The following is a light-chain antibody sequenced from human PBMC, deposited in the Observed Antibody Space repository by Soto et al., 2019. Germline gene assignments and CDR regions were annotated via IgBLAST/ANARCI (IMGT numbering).Light chain of an antibody. V-gene: IGKV1-12*01. J-gene: IGKJ1*01. CDR1: RGIGDR. CDR3: LQVSSFPRT. CDR2: AAS. Sequence: DIQMTQSPSSLSAFVGYRVTITCLASRGIGDRLAWFQQKPGKAPQFLIQAASNLQSGVPSRFSGSGSGTEFILSINSLQPEDIATYYCLQVSSFPRTFGQGTKVDIK.